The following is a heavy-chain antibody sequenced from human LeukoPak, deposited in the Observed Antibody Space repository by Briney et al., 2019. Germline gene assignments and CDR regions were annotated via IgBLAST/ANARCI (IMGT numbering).Heavy chain of an antibody. J-gene: IGHJ6*03. CDR1: GFTFSSYG. CDR2: IRYDGSNK. CDR3: ARVGSYYYYMDV. D-gene: IGHD2-15*01. V-gene: IGHV3-30*02. Sequence: PGGSLRLSCAASGFTFSSYGMHWVRQAPGKGLEWVAFIRYDGSNKYHADSVKGRFTISRDNAKNFPYLQMHSLRADDTAVYSCARVGSYYYYMDVWGKGTTVTVSS.